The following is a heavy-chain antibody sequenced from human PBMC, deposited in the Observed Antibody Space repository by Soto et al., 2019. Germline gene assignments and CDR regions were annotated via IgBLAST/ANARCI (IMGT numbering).Heavy chain of an antibody. CDR1: GGSSSSSSYY. CDR2: SYYSGST. J-gene: IGHJ6*02. CDR3: ARQFHDYGDYGRARPPYCMDV. V-gene: IGHV4-39*01. D-gene: IGHD4-17*01. Sequence: SETLSLTCTVSGGSSSSSSYYWGWIRQPPGKGLEWIGRSYYSGSTYYNPSLKSRVTISVGTSKNQFSLKLSSVTAADTAVYYCARQFHDYGDYGRARPPYCMDVWAQGTTLT.